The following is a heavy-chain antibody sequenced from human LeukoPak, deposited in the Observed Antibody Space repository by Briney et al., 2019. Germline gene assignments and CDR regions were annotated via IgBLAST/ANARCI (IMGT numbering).Heavy chain of an antibody. V-gene: IGHV1-2*02. J-gene: IGHJ4*02. CDR2: INPNSGGT. D-gene: IGHD6-19*01. CDR3: ARGPYSSGWYDLSERLDY. CDR1: GYTFTGYY. Sequence: ASVKVSCKASGYTFTGYYMHWVRQAPGQGLEWMGWINPNSGGTNHAQKFQGRVTMTRDTSISTAYMELSRLRSDDTAVYYCARGPYSSGWYDLSERLDYWGQGTLVTVSS.